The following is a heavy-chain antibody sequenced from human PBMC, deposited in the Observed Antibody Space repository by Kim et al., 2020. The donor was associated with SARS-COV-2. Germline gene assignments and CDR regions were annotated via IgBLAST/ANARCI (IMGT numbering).Heavy chain of an antibody. CDR3: AREDGSGRRYYYYGMDV. J-gene: IGHJ6*02. D-gene: IGHD3-10*01. CDR1: GGSFSGYY. CDR2: INHSGST. V-gene: IGHV4-34*01. Sequence: SETLSLTCAVYGGSFSGYYWSWIRQPPGKGLEWIGEINHSGSTNYNPSLKSRVTISVDTSKNQFSLKLSSVTAADTAVYYCAREDGSGRRYYYYGMDVWGQGTTVTVSS.